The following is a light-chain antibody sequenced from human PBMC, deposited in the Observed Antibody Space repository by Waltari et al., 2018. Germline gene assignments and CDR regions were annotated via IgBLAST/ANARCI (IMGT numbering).Light chain of an antibody. J-gene: IGKJ2*01. V-gene: IGKV3-20*01. CDR1: QTVNNNY. CDR2: GGA. CDR3: QQYGSSPT. Sequence: EIVLTQTPGTLSLSPGERATLSCRASQTVNNNYLAWYQQKPGQAPRLLLYGGANRATGVPARFSLSGSGRDFILSISRLEPDDFAVYYCQQYGSSPTFGQGTKLEI.